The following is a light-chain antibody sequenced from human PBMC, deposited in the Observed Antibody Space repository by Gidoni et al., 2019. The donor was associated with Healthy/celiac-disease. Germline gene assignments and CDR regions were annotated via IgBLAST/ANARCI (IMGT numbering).Light chain of an antibody. V-gene: IGKV1-39*01. Sequence: DIQITQSPSSLSASLGDRVTITCLESQSISSFLNWYQQKREKAPKLLIYAASSLQSGVPSRFSGSGSGTDLTLTISRLQPEDLANYYCQRSYSTPITFGQGTRLEIK. J-gene: IGKJ5*01. CDR3: QRSYSTPIT. CDR2: AAS. CDR1: QSISSF.